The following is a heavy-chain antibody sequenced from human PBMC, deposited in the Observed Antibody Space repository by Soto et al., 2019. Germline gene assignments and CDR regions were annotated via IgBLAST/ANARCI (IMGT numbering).Heavy chain of an antibody. D-gene: IGHD6-13*01. J-gene: IGHJ4*02. CDR2: IQSGGPT. CDR3: AKDRSSPYYYFDY. CDR1: GFTVSSKY. Sequence: HPGGSLRLSCAASGFTVSSKYMSWVRQAPGKGLEWVSLIQSGGPTYYADSVKGRFTISRDNSKNTLYLQMNSLRAEDTAVYYCAKDRSSPYYYFDYWGQGTLVTVSS. V-gene: IGHV3-66*01.